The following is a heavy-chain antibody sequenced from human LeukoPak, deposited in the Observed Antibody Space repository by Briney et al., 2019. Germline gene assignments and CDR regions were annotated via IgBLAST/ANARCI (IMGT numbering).Heavy chain of an antibody. CDR3: ARSYSSGWGQMDY. CDR2: ISSSSSYI. J-gene: IGHJ4*02. Sequence: PGGSLRLSCAASGFTFSSYSMNWVRQAPGKGLEWVSSISSSSSYIYYADSVKGRFTISRDNAKNSLYLQMNSLRAEDTAVYYCARSYSSGWGQMDYWGQGTLVTVSP. D-gene: IGHD6-25*01. V-gene: IGHV3-21*04. CDR1: GFTFSSYS.